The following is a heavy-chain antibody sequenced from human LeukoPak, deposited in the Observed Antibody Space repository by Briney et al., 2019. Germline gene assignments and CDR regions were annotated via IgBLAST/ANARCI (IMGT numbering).Heavy chain of an antibody. Sequence: GGSLRLSCAASEFTFSSYSMNWVRQAPGKGLEWVSYLSSSSGTIYYADSVKGRFTISRDNAKNSLYLQMNSLRDEDTAVYYCAKVGDYGDYALDYWGQGTLVTVSS. CDR3: AKVGDYGDYALDY. J-gene: IGHJ4*02. CDR1: EFTFSSYS. CDR2: LSSSSGTI. V-gene: IGHV3-48*02. D-gene: IGHD4-17*01.